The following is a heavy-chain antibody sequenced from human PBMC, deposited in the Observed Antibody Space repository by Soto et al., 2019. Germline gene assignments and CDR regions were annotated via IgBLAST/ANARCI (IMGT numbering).Heavy chain of an antibody. CDR3: AKDIKGSGTNVIDDS. Sequence: EVQLLESGGSLVQPVGSLRLSCAASGFSFSTYAMGWVRQAPGKGLEWVSAISASGSVTYYADPVKGRFTISRDNSKDTLYLQMNSLRAGDTSVYYCAKDIKGSGTNVIDDSWGQGSMVTVSS. V-gene: IGHV3-23*01. CDR2: ISASGSVT. CDR1: GFSFSTYA. D-gene: IGHD2-8*01. J-gene: IGHJ4*02.